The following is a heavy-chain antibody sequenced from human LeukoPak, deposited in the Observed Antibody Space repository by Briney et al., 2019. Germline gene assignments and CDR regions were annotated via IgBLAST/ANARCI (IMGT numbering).Heavy chain of an antibody. V-gene: IGHV3-23*01. CDR1: GFTFSSYA. CDR3: AKAAPPTGFWSGYWSPNYYYYGMDV. Sequence: GGSLRLSCAASGFTFSSYAMSWVRQAPGKGLEWVSAISGSGGSTYYADSVKGRFTISRDNSKNTLYLQMNSLRAEDTAVYYCAKAAPPTGFWSGYWSPNYYYYGMDVWGQGTTVTVSS. CDR2: ISGSGGST. D-gene: IGHD3-3*01. J-gene: IGHJ6*02.